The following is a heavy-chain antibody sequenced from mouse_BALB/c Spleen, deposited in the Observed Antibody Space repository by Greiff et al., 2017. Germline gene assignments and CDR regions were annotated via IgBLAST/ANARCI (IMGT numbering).Heavy chain of an antibody. CDR1: GFTFSSYT. CDR2: ISSGGGNT. V-gene: IGHV5-9*03. J-gene: IGHJ3*01. Sequence: EVQVVESGGGLVKPGGSLKLSCAASGFTFSSYTMSWVRQTPEKRLEWVATISSGGGNTYYPDSVKGRFTISRDNAKNNLYLQMSSLRSEDTALYYCASYYGSSYWFAYWGQGTLVTVSA. CDR3: ASYYGSSYWFAY. D-gene: IGHD1-1*01.